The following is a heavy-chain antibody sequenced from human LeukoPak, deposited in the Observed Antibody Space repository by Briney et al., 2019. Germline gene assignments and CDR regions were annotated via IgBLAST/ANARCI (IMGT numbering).Heavy chain of an antibody. D-gene: IGHD3-22*01. CDR3: ARVTYYYDSSGYSYLQSDAFDI. CDR1: GGSISSSNW. J-gene: IGHJ3*02. CDR2: IYHSGST. Sequence: SETLSLTCAVSGGSISSSNWWSWVRQPPGKGLEWIGEIYHSGSTNYNPSLKSRVTISVDTSKNQFSLKLTSVTAADTSVYCCARVTYYYDSSGYSYLQSDAFDIWGQGTMVTVSS. V-gene: IGHV4-4*01.